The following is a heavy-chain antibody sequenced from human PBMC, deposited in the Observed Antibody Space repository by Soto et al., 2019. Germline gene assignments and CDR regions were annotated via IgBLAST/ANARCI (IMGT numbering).Heavy chain of an antibody. CDR2: IYYSGST. J-gene: IGHJ5*02. CDR3: AASSSWQPNWFDP. Sequence: PSETLSLTCTAPDSSIISYYWRWIRQPPGKGLEWIGYIYYSGSTNYNPSLKSRVTISVDTSKNQFSLKLSSVTAADTAVYYCAASSSWQPNWFDPWGQGTLVTVS. CDR1: DSSIISYY. D-gene: IGHD6-13*01. V-gene: IGHV4-59*01.